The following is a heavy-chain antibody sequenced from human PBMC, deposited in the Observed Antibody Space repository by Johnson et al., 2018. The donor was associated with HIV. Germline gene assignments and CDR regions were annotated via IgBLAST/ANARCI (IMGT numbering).Heavy chain of an antibody. CDR2: IRYDGSYK. J-gene: IGHJ3*02. Sequence: VQLVESGGGVVQPGGSLRLSCAASGFTFSSYGMHWVRQAPGKGLEWVAFIRYDGSYKYYADSVKGRFTISRDNSKNTLYLQMNSLKTEDTDVYYCTTAKWLLGAFDIWGQGTMVTVSS. CDR3: TTAKWLLGAFDI. CDR1: GFTFSSYG. V-gene: IGHV3-30*02. D-gene: IGHD3-22*01.